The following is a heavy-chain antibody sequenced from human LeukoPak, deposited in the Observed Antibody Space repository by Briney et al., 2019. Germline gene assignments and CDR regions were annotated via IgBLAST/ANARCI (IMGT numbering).Heavy chain of an antibody. Sequence: SETLSLTCTVSGGSISSGSYYWSWIRQPAGKGLEWIGRIYTSGSTNYNPSLKSRVTISVDTSKNQFSLKLSSVTAADTAVYYCAAADVIWLQLDYWGQGTLVTVSS. D-gene: IGHD5-24*01. V-gene: IGHV4-61*02. CDR1: GGSISSGSYY. CDR2: IYTSGST. CDR3: AAADVIWLQLDY. J-gene: IGHJ4*02.